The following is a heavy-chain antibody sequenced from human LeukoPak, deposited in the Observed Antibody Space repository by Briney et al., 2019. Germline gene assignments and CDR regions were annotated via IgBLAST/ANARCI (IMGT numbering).Heavy chain of an antibody. J-gene: IGHJ3*02. CDR3: ARDSARSPHAFDI. CDR1: GGSISSYY. CDR2: IYYSGST. D-gene: IGHD6-6*01. V-gene: IGHV4-59*01. Sequence: SETLSLTCTVSGGSISSYYWSWIRQPPGKGLEWIGYIYYSGSTNYNPSLKSRVTISVDTSKNQFSLKLSSVTAADTAVYYSARDSARSPHAFDIWGQGTMVTVSS.